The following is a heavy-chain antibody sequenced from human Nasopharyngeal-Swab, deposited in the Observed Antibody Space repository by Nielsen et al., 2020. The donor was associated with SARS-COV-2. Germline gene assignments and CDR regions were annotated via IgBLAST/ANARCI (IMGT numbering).Heavy chain of an antibody. CDR1: GFTFSSYG. CDR2: MWYDGSNK. CDR3: ARGNDFRSGYHPYYYDY. J-gene: IGHJ4*02. V-gene: IGHV3-33*01. Sequence: GESLKISCAASGFTFSSYGMHWVRQAPGKGLEWVALMWYDGSNKYYADSVKGRFTISRDNSKNTLYLQITSLRAEDTAVYYCARGNDFRSGYHPYYYDYWGQGTVVTVSS. D-gene: IGHD3-3*01.